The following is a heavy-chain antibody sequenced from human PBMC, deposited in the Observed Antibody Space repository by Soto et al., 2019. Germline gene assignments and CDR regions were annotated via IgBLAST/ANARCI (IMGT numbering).Heavy chain of an antibody. D-gene: IGHD4-17*01. CDR2: MNPNSGNT. CDR3: PRTLYGDNVDY. CDR1: GYTFTSYD. J-gene: IGHJ4*02. Sequence: QVQLVQSGAEVKKPGASVKVSCKASGYTFTSYDINWVRQATGQGLEWMGWMNPNSGNTGSAQTFQGRVTMTRNTSISTAYMQLSSLRSNRTPVYYRPRTLYGDNVDYWGQGTLVTVSS. V-gene: IGHV1-8*01.